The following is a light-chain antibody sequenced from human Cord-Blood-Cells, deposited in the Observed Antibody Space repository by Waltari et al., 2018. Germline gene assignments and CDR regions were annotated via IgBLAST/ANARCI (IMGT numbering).Light chain of an antibody. V-gene: IGLV2-11*01. CDR3: CSYAGSYTWV. Sequence: QSALTQPRSVSGSPGQSVTISCTGTSSDVGGYNYVSWYQQHPGKAPKLIFYDVSKRPSGLPDRFSGSKSGNTASLTISGLQAEDEADYYCCSYAGSYTWVFGGGTKLTVL. CDR1: SSDVGGYNY. J-gene: IGLJ3*02. CDR2: DVS.